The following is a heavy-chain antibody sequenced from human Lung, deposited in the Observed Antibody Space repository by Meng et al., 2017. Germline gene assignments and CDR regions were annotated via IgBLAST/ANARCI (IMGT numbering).Heavy chain of an antibody. J-gene: IGHJ5*02. CDR3: ARGGDFDP. CDR2: ISTNTGNP. Sequence: QVQRVQSGSEFKKPGAAGKVSWKASGYTFTTYTKNWVRQAHGRGLEWMGWISTNTGNPTYVQGFTGRFVFSLNTSVSTAYLQISSLEAADTAVYYCARGGDFDPWGQGTLVTVSS. CDR1: GYTFTTYT. V-gene: IGHV7-4-1*02. D-gene: IGHD2/OR15-2a*01.